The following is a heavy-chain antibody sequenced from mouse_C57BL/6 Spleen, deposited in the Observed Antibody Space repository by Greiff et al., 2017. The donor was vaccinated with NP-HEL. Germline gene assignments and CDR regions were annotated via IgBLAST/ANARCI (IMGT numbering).Heavy chain of an antibody. CDR2: INYDGSST. J-gene: IGHJ2*01. V-gene: IGHV5-16*01. CDR3: ARVSYGYDGVYFDY. CDR1: GFTFSDYY. Sequence: EVKVVESEGGLVQPGSSMKLSCTASGFTFSDYYMAWVRQVPEKGLEWVANINYDGSSTYYLDSLKSRFIISRDNAKSILYLQMSSLKSEDTATYYCARVSYGYDGVYFDYWGQGTTLTVSS. D-gene: IGHD2-2*01.